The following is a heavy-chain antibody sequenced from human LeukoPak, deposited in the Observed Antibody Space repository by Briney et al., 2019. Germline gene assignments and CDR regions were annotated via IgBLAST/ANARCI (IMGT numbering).Heavy chain of an antibody. D-gene: IGHD1-26*01. CDR3: ARSRNGAYQAFVS. Sequence: PGGSLRLSRAASGFTFDDHGMSSVRPAPGKGLEWVSGITWNGYTTGYADSARGRFTISRDNAKNSLYLQMNSLRAEDTALYYCARSRNGAYQAFVSWGQGTMVTVCS. J-gene: IGHJ3*02. CDR2: ITWNGYTT. V-gene: IGHV3-20*04. CDR1: GFTFDDHG.